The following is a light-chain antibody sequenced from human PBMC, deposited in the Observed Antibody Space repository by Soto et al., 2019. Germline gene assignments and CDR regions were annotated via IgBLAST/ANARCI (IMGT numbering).Light chain of an antibody. CDR2: WES. V-gene: IGKV4-1*01. CDR3: HQYYSSPWT. CDR1: HTLFYTSYTKNY. J-gene: IGKJ1*01. Sequence: IVMTQSPDSLAVSLCETATIHCKSSHTLFYTSYTKNYLAWYQQKTGQPPRLLIYWESTRQSGVPERFTGGGSGTDLTLTISSLQAEDVAVYYCHQYYSSPWTFGQGTKVDIK.